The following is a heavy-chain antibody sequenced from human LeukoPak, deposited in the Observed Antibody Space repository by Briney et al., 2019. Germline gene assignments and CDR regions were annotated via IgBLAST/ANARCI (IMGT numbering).Heavy chain of an antibody. CDR2: IRRSGAPI. CDR3: ARNQPSRNDGWPHFDY. Sequence: GGSLRLSCVVSGFSFSDSFMSWIRRAPGKGPEWLSYIRRSGAPIYYADSVEGRFTISRDNAKNSLYLDIDSLRAEDPAIYFCARNQPSRNDGWPHFDYWGRGTLVTVSS. V-gene: IGHV3-11*01. CDR1: GFSFSDSF. J-gene: IGHJ4*02. D-gene: IGHD1-1*01.